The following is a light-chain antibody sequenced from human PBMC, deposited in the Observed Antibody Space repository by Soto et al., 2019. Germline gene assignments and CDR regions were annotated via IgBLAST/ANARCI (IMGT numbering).Light chain of an antibody. CDR2: GAS. J-gene: IGKJ2*01. Sequence: EIVVTQSPATLSVSPGERATLSCRASQSVSSSLAWYQHKPGQAPRLLIYGASIRATGIPGRFSGSGSGTEFTLTISSLQSVDFAAYYCQLYSYRYTFGQGTKVDIK. CDR1: QSVSSS. CDR3: QLYSYRYT. V-gene: IGKV3D-15*01.